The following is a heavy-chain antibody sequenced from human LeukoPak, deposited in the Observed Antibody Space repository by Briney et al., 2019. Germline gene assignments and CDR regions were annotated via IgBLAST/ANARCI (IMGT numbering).Heavy chain of an antibody. CDR1: GYRFTSYH. CDR2: INPDSGGT. CDR3: ARRYCSSSSCYGPYFDY. J-gene: IGHJ4*02. V-gene: IGHV1-2*02. D-gene: IGHD2-2*01. Sequence: ASVKVSCKASGYRFTSYHMHWVRQAPGQGLEWMGRINPDSGGTNYAQNFQGRVTMTRDTSITTAYMELNSLRSDDTAVYYCARRYCSSSSCYGPYFDYWGQGTLVTVSS.